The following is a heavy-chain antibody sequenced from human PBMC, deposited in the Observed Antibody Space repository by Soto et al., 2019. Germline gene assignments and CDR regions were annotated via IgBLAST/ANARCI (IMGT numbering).Heavy chain of an antibody. CDR1: GGTFSSYA. CDR3: ARGVPGNWFDP. D-gene: IGHD2-2*01. CDR2: IIPIFGTA. Sequence: ASLQVSWKASGGTFSSYAISWVRQAPGQGLEWMGGIIPIFGTANYAQKFQGRVTITADESTSTAYMELSSLRSEDTAVYYCARGVPGNWFDPWGQGTLVTVSS. V-gene: IGHV1-69*13. J-gene: IGHJ5*02.